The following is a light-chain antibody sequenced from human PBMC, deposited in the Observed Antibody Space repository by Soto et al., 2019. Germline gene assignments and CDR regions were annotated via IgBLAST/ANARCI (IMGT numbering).Light chain of an antibody. Sequence: QSALTQPASVSGSPGQSITISCTGTSSDVGGYNYVSWYQQHPGIAPKLLIYGVTNRPSGVSTRFSGSKSGNTASLTISGLQAEDEAEYHCSSYTSASTLLYLFGTGTKVTV. CDR1: SSDVGGYNY. J-gene: IGLJ1*01. CDR2: GVT. V-gene: IGLV2-14*01. CDR3: SSYTSASTLLYL.